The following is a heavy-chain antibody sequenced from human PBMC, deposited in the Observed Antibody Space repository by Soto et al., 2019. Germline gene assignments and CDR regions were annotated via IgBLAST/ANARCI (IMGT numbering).Heavy chain of an antibody. CDR1: GFTFSSYG. CDR2: IWYDGSNK. J-gene: IGHJ6*03. V-gene: IGHV3-33*06. CDR3: AKDPNHYYYYYMDV. Sequence: TGGSLRLSCAASGFTFSSYGMHWVRQAPGKGLEWVAVIWYDGSNKYYADSVKGRFTISRDNSKNTLYLQMNSLRAEDTAVYYCAKDPNHYYYYYMDVWGKGTTVTVSS.